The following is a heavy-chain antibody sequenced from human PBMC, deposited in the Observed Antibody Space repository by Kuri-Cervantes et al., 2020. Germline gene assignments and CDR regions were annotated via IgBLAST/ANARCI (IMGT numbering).Heavy chain of an antibody. CDR2: ISYDGSNK. V-gene: IGHV3-30*03. D-gene: IGHD4-23*01. CDR3: ARDRSEKRWGNYYYYGMDV. CDR1: GFTFSSYS. Sequence: GSLRLSCAASGFTFSSYSMNWVRQAPGKGLEWVAVISYDGSNKYYADSVKGRFTISRDNSKNTLYLQMNSLRAEDTAVYYCARDRSEKRWGNYYYYGMDVWGQGTTVTVSS. J-gene: IGHJ6*02.